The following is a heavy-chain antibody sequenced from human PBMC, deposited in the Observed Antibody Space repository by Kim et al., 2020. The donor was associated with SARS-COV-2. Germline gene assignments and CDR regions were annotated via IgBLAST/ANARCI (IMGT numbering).Heavy chain of an antibody. Sequence: SVSARSTISRDNSKNTLYLQVNSLGADDTAVYYCAKALRGYSYGYYFDYWGQGALVTVSS. V-gene: IGHV3-23*01. D-gene: IGHD5-18*01. CDR3: AKALRGYSYGYYFDY. J-gene: IGHJ4*02.